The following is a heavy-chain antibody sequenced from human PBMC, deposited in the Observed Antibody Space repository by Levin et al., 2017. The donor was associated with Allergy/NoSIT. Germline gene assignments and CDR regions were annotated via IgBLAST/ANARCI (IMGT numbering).Heavy chain of an antibody. CDR2: IYPRDSDT. J-gene: IGHJ4*02. V-gene: IGHV5-51*01. D-gene: IGHD2-15*01. CDR3: ARLTTQGILGRGTHFDY. Sequence: GGSLRLSCKASGYTFASYWIGWVRQMPGKGLEWVGLIYPRDSDTRYSPSFQGQVTISVDKSISTAYLQWSSLKASDTDMYYCARLTTQGILGRGTHFDYWGQGTLVTVSS. CDR1: GYTFASYW.